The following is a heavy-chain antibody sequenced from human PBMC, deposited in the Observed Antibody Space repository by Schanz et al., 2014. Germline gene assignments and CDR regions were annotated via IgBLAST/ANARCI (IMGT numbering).Heavy chain of an antibody. CDR2: IYDGGST. V-gene: IGHV4-59*12. J-gene: IGHJ4*02. D-gene: IGHD6-13*01. CDR1: GGSISNYY. CDR3: ARARSWPGY. Sequence: QVQLQESGPGLVKPSETLSLTCTVSGGSISNYYWRWIRQPPGKGLEWIGYIYDGGSTYYNPSLKSRVTISVDTSKNPFSLRLSSVTAADTAVYYYARARSWPGYWGQGTLVTVSS.